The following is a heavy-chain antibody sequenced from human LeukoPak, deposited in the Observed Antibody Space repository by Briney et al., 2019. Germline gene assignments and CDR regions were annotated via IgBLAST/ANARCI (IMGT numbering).Heavy chain of an antibody. V-gene: IGHV4-34*01. CDR2: INHSEST. D-gene: IGHD5-12*01. J-gene: IGHJ4*02. CDR1: GGSFSGYY. Sequence: SETLSCNCAVYGGSFSGYYWVWIRQRPGKGLEWRVEINHSESTNYNPSLKSRVTISVDTSKNQFSLQLSYVAVADTAVYYCARDRGGYRHDYWGQGTLVTVSS. CDR3: ARDRGGYRHDY.